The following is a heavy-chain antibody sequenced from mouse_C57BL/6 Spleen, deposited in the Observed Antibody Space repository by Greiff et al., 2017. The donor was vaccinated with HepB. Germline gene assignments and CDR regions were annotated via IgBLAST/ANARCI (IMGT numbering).Heavy chain of an antibody. D-gene: IGHD1-1*01. J-gene: IGHJ2*01. CDR1: GFNITDYY. Sequence: EVQLQQSGAELVRPGASVKLSCTASGFNITDYYMHWVKQRPEQGLEWIGRIDPEDGDTEYAPKFQGKATMTADTSSNTAYLQLSSLTSEDTAVYYCTTGDYYGSSYGDYWGQGTTLTVSS. CDR3: TTGDYYGSSYGDY. CDR2: IDPEDGDT. V-gene: IGHV14-1*01.